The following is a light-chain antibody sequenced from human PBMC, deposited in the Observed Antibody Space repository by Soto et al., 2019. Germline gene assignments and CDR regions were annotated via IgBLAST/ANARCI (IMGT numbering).Light chain of an antibody. V-gene: IGKV3-15*01. CDR1: QNVNAN. J-gene: IGKJ1*01. CDR2: GAS. CDR3: QHYNTWLWT. Sequence: EVVMTQSPATLSVSPGERATLSCRASQNVNANLAWYQQKPGQAPRLLIHGASTRATGIPARFSGSGFGTDFLLAIRCRQSEDFAVYYCQHYNTWLWTFGQGTNVEGK.